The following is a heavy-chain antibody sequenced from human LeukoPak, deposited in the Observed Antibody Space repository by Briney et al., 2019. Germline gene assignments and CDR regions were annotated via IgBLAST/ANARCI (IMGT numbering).Heavy chain of an antibody. CDR2: ISGSGGST. D-gene: IGHD3-10*01. J-gene: IGHJ4*02. CDR3: AKDRYYYGSGSYRVLEGYFDY. CDR1: GFTFSSYG. Sequence: GGSLRLSCAASGFTFSSYGMSWVRQAPGKGLEWVSAISGSGGSTYYADSVKGRFTISRDNSKNTLYLQMNSLRAEDTAVYYCAKDRYYYGSGSYRVLEGYFDYWGQGTLVTVSS. V-gene: IGHV3-23*01.